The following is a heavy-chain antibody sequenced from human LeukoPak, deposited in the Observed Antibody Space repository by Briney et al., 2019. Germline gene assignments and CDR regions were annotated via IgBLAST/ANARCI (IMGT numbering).Heavy chain of an antibody. CDR1: GFNFSSFW. CDR3: ARDIDNYGGLDY. CDR2: INSDGSST. D-gene: IGHD5-18*01. Sequence: GGSLRLSCAGSGFNFSSFWMHWVRQAPGKGLVWVSRINSDGSSTRYADSVKGRFTISRDNAKNTLYLQMNSLRAEDTAVYYSARDIDNYGGLDYWGQGTRVTVSS. V-gene: IGHV3-74*01. J-gene: IGHJ4*02.